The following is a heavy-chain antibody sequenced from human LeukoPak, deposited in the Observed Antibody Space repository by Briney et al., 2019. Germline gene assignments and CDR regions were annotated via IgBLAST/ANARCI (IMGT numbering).Heavy chain of an antibody. CDR1: GFTFSSYS. CDR2: TSSNSGHI. Sequence: GGSLRLSRAASGFTFSSYSMNWVRQAPGKGLEWVSSTSSNSGHIFYEDSVKGRFSISRDNAKNSLCLQMDSLRAEDTAVYYCARGGTGATRDVTFDIWGQGAMVTVSS. J-gene: IGHJ3*02. D-gene: IGHD1-7*01. V-gene: IGHV3-21*01. CDR3: ARGGTGATRDVTFDI.